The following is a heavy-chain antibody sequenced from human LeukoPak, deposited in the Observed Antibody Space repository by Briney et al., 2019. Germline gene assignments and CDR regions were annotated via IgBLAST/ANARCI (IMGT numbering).Heavy chain of an antibody. CDR3: AKDPQLAVAGNYY. CDR2: IYSGGST. CDR1: GFTVSSNY. D-gene: IGHD6-19*01. J-gene: IGHJ4*02. Sequence: GGSLRLSCAASGFTVSSNYMSWVRQAPGKGLEWVSVIYSGGSTYYADSVKGRFTISRDNSKNTLYLQMNSLRAEDTAVYYCAKDPQLAVAGNYYWGQGTLVTVSS. V-gene: IGHV3-53*01.